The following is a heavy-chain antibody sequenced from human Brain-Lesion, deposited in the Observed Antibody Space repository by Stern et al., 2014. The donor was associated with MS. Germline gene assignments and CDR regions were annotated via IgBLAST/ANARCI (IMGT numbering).Heavy chain of an antibody. CDR1: GYRFTSNW. CDR2: IWPGDSDT. J-gene: IGHJ4*02. D-gene: IGHD6-6*01. V-gene: IGHV5-51*01. CDR3: ARRGDSSSSGFDY. Sequence: DQVVQSGAEVKKPGESLKISCKGSGYRFTSNWIGWVRQMPGKGLEWMGIIWPGDSDTRYSPSFQGQVTISADKSISTAYLQWSSLQASDTAMYYCARRGDSSSSGFDYWGQGTLVIVSS.